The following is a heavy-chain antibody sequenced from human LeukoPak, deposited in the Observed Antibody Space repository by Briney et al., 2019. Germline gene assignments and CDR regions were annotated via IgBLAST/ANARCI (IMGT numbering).Heavy chain of an antibody. CDR2: IRSKAFGGAT. CDR1: GYTFGDYA. CDR3: TRDGGTLDY. J-gene: IGHJ4*02. D-gene: IGHD3-16*01. V-gene: IGHV3-49*04. Sequence: GGSLRLSCTGSGYTFGDYAMSWVRQSPGKGLEWVSLIRSKAFGGATEYAASGKGRFTISRDDSNSIAYLQMNSLKTEDTAMHYCTRDGGTLDYWGQGTLVTVSS.